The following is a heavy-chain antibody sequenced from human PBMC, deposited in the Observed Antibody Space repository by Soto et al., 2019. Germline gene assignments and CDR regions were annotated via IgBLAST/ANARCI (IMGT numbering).Heavy chain of an antibody. J-gene: IGHJ6*02. V-gene: IGHV4-30-4*08. Sequence: TLSLTCTVSGASVKTGGYYWTWIRQFPGKGLEWMGYIFYLSTTYYNPSLTSRITMSVDPSKNQFSLRLSSVTAADTAVYYCARGQRDWNDLYYYYYGMDVWGQGTTVTVSS. D-gene: IGHD1-1*01. CDR2: IFYLSTT. CDR3: ARGQRDWNDLYYYYYGMDV. CDR1: GASVKTGGYY.